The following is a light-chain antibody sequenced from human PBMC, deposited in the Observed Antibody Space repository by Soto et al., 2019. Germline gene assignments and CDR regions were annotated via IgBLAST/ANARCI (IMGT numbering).Light chain of an antibody. J-gene: IGLJ1*01. CDR3: SSYTSSSSYV. V-gene: IGLV2-11*01. CDR2: DVS. Sequence: QSVLTQPRSVSGSPGQSVSISCTGTSSDVGGYNYVSWYQQHPGKAPKLMLHDVSKRPSGVPNRFSGSKSGNTASLTISGLQAEDEADYYCSSYTSSSSYVFGTGTKVTVL. CDR1: SSDVGGYNY.